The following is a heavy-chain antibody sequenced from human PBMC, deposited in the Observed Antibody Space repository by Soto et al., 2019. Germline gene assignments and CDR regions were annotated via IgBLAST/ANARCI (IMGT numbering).Heavy chain of an antibody. D-gene: IGHD5-12*01. CDR1: GGSISSYY. V-gene: IGHV4-59*01. CDR3: ARRGGSGYANYYYYGMDV. CDR2: IYYSGST. J-gene: IGHJ6*02. Sequence: QVQLHESGPGLVKPSETLSLTCTVSGGSISSYYWSWIRQPPGKGLEWIGYIYYSGSTNYNPSLKSRVTISVDTSKNQFSLKLSSVTAADTAVYYCARRGGSGYANYYYYGMDVWGQGTTVTVSS.